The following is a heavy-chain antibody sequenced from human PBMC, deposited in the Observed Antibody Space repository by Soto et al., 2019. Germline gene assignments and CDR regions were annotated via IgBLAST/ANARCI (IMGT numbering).Heavy chain of an antibody. D-gene: IGHD4-17*01. V-gene: IGHV4-34*01. Sequence: QVQLQQWGAGLLKPSETLSLTCAVYGGSFSGYYWSWIRQPPGKGLEWLGEINHSGSTNYNPSLKSRVTISVDTSKNQFSLKLSAVTAADTAVYYWARGTDDYGDYCIDYWGQGTLVTVSS. CDR3: ARGTDDYGDYCIDY. CDR2: INHSGST. J-gene: IGHJ4*02. CDR1: GGSFSGYY.